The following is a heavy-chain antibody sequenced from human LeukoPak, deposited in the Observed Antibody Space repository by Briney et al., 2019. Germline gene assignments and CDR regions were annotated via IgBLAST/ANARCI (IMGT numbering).Heavy chain of an antibody. CDR3: ARSSWAPPIDY. V-gene: IGHV3-9*01. CDR1: GFTFDDYA. CDR2: ICWNSGSI. Sequence: GGSLRLSCAASGFTFDDYAMHWVRQAPGKGLEWVSGICWNSGSIGYADSVKGRFTISRDNAKNSLYLQMNRLRAEDTALYYCARSSWAPPIDYWGQGTLVTVSS. J-gene: IGHJ4*02. D-gene: IGHD1-26*01.